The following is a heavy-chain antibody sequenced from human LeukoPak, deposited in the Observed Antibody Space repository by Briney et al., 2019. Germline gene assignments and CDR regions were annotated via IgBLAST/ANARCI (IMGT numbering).Heavy chain of an antibody. Sequence: GASVKVSCEASGYTFTSYGISWVRQAPGQGLEWMGWISAYNGNTNYAQKLQGRVTMTTDTSTSTAYMELRSLRSDDTAVYYCARDTVVPAAIAPADAFDIWSQGTLVTVSS. V-gene: IGHV1-18*01. J-gene: IGHJ3*02. CDR1: GYTFTSYG. CDR3: ARDTVVPAAIAPADAFDI. CDR2: ISAYNGNT. D-gene: IGHD2-2*01.